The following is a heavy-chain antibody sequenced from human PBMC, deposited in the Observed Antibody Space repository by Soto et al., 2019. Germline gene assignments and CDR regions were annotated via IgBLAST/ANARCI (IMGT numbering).Heavy chain of an antibody. CDR1: GGSISSSPYY. CDR3: ARIGGLVVQGVENWFDP. D-gene: IGHD3-10*01. J-gene: IGHJ5*02. Sequence: QLQLQDSGPGLVKPSETLSLTCSVSGGSISSSPYYWGWIRQPPGKGLQWIGSIHYSGSTNYNPSLKRRVTIPVDTSTNQFSLKLTSVTAADTAVYYCARIGGLVVQGVENWFDPWGQGTLVTVSS. V-gene: IGHV4-39*01. CDR2: IHYSGST.